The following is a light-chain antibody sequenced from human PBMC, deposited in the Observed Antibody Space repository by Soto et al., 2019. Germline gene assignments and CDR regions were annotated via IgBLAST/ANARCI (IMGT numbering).Light chain of an antibody. CDR2: DVS. J-gene: IGLJ2*01. Sequence: QSALTQPASVSGAPGQSITISCTGTSMDVGGYNYVSWYQQHPGKATKLMIYDVSNRPSGVSNRFSGSKSGNTASLTISGLQAEDEADYYCSSYTSSSTLVFGGGTKVTVL. V-gene: IGLV2-14*01. CDR1: SMDVGGYNY. CDR3: SSYTSSSTLV.